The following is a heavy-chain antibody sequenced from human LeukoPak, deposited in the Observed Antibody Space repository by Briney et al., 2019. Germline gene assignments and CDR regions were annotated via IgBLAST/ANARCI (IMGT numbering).Heavy chain of an antibody. Sequence: GGSLRLSCAASGFTFRSFAMHWVRQAPGMGLEWVAVISHDGSNKYYADSVKGRFTISRDNSKNTLYLQMNSLRAEDTAVYYCAQRGGLDFWGQGTLVPVSS. D-gene: IGHD3-16*01. CDR1: GFTFRSFA. V-gene: IGHV3-30*04. J-gene: IGHJ4*02. CDR2: ISHDGSNK. CDR3: AQRGGLDF.